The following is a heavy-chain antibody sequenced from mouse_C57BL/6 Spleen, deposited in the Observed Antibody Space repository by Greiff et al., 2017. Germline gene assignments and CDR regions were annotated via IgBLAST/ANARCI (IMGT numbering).Heavy chain of an antibody. J-gene: IGHJ1*03. CDR2: ISDGGSYT. CDR3: ARDVYYGSSYDWYFDV. D-gene: IGHD1-1*01. CDR1: GFTFSSYA. Sequence: EVQRVESGGGLVKPGGSLKLSCAASGFTFSSYAMSWVRQTPEKRLEWVATISDGGSYTYYPDNVKGRFTISRDNAKNNLYLQMSHLKSEDTAMYYCARDVYYGSSYDWYFDVWGTGTTVTVSS. V-gene: IGHV5-4*01.